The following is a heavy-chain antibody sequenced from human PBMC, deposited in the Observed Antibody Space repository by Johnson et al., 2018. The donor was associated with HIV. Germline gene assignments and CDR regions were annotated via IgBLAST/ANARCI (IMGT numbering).Heavy chain of an antibody. J-gene: IGHJ3*02. Sequence: VAVISYDGSNKYYVDSLKGRFTISRDNSKNTLFLHMNSLRTEDTAIYYCARELGYCSGGSCHDAFDIWGQGTMVTVSS. D-gene: IGHD2-15*01. CDR2: ISYDGSNK. V-gene: IGHV3-30*03. CDR3: ARELGYCSGGSCHDAFDI.